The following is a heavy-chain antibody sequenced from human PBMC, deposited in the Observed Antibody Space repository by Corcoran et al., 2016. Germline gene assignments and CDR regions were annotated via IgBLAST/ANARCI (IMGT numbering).Heavy chain of an antibody. CDR2: ISAYNGNT. V-gene: IGHV1-18*01. Sequence: QDQLVQSGAEVKKPGASVKVSCTASGYTFTSYGISWVRQAPGQGVEWMGWISAYNGNTNYAQKLQGRVTMTTDTSTSTAYMELRSLRSDDTAVYYCARLTYSSGWPTLYDAFDIWGQGTMVTVSS. CDR3: ARLTYSSGWPTLYDAFDI. CDR1: GYTFTSYG. D-gene: IGHD6-19*01. J-gene: IGHJ3*02.